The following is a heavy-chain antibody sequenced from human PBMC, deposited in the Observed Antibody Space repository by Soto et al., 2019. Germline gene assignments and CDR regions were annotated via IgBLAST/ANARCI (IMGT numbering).Heavy chain of an antibody. J-gene: IGHJ5*02. CDR3: ARVSGYCSSTSCQRRQWFDP. Sequence: GGSLRLSCAASGFTFDEYAMHWVRQAPGKGLEWVSGISWNSGSVAYADSVKGRFTISRDKAKNSLYLQMSSLRSEDTAVYYCARVSGYCSSTSCQRRQWFDPWGQGTLVTVSS. V-gene: IGHV3-9*01. D-gene: IGHD2-2*01. CDR2: ISWNSGSV. CDR1: GFTFDEYA.